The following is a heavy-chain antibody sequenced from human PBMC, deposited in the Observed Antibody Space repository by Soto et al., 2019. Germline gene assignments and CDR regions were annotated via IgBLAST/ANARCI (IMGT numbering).Heavy chain of an antibody. CDR3: AKTKFRGVVVNV. V-gene: IGHV3-23*01. CDR2: ISNSGNT. D-gene: IGHD3-10*01. Sequence: EVPLLESGGALVQPGGSLRLSCAASGFTFSSYAMYWVRQAPGKGLEWVSTISNSGNTYYADSVEGRFTISRDNSKNTLYLQMNSLRAEDTAVHYCAKTKFRGVVVNVWGQGTTVTVSS. CDR1: GFTFSSYA. J-gene: IGHJ6*02.